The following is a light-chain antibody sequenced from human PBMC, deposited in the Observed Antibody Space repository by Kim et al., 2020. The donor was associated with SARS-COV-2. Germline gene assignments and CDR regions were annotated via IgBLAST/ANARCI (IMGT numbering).Light chain of an antibody. CDR2: GVY. V-gene: IGKV3-15*01. J-gene: IGKJ2*01. CDR1: KRVGRK. CDR3: QQYSDWPPYT. Sequence: GERVTQAGRASKRVGRKVAWYKQKQGQDPRLLIYGVYTRVTDLPARFSGSGSGTEFTLTISSLQSEDFAVYYCQQYSDWPPYTFGRGNKLEI.